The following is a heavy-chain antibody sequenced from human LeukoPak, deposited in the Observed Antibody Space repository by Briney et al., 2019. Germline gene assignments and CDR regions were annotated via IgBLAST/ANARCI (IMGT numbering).Heavy chain of an antibody. CDR1: GFTFSSYW. J-gene: IGHJ4*02. CDR3: ARDPSED. Sequence: GGSLRLSCAASGFTFSSYWMYWVRQAPGKGLEWVSVIYSGGSTYYADSVKGRFTISRDNSKNTLYLQMNSLRAEDTAVYYCARDPSEDWGQGTLVTVSS. D-gene: IGHD1-14*01. V-gene: IGHV3-66*01. CDR2: IYSGGST.